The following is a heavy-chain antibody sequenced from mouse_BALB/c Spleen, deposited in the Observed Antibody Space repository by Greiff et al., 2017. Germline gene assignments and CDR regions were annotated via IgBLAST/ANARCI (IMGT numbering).Heavy chain of an antibody. CDR1: GYTFTSYT. CDR2: INPSSGYT. D-gene: IGHD2-1*01. V-gene: IGHV1S26*01. Sequence: VQLQQSGAELVRPGVSVKISCKASGYTFTSYTMHWVKQRPGQGLEWIGYINPSSGYTNYNQKFKDKATLTADKSSSTAYMQLSSLTSEDSAVYYCARDGNYRFAYWGQGTLVTVSA. J-gene: IGHJ3*01. CDR3: ARDGNYRFAY.